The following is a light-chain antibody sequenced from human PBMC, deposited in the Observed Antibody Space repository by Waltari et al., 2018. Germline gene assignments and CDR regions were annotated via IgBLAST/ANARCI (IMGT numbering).Light chain of an antibody. J-gene: IGKJ5*01. Sequence: DIQMTQSPSSLSASVGDRVTISCRASQGINNYLAGFQKKPGKGPKSLIYVASSLQSGVPSKFSGSGSGTDFTLTISSLQPEDFATYYCLQYRSYPLTFGQGTRLEIK. V-gene: IGKV1-16*02. CDR1: QGINNY. CDR2: VAS. CDR3: LQYRSYPLT.